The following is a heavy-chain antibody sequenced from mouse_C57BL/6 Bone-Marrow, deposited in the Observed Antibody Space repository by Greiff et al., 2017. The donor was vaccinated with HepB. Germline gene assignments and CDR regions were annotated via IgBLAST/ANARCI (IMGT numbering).Heavy chain of an antibody. D-gene: IGHD1-1*01. J-gene: IGHJ2*01. Sequence: QVQLQQPGAELVRPGSSVKLSCKASGYTFTSYWMDWVKQRPGQGLEWIGNIYPSDSETHYNQKFKDKATLTVDKSSSTAYMQLSSLTSEDSAGYYCARGYYGSSYGYWGQGTTLTVSS. CDR3: ARGYYGSSYGY. CDR1: GYTFTSYW. V-gene: IGHV1-61*01. CDR2: IYPSDSET.